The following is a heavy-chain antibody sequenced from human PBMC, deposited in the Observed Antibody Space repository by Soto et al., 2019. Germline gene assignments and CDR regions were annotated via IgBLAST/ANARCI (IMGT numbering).Heavy chain of an antibody. Sequence: GGSLRLSCAASGFTFSNAWMNWVRQAPGKGLEWVGRIKSKTDGGTTDYAAPVKGRFTISRDDSKNTLYLQMNSLKTEDTAVYYCNAYMVRGVIMRARSDYWGQGTLVTVSS. CDR3: NAYMVRGVIMRARSDY. CDR2: IKSKTDGGTT. V-gene: IGHV3-15*07. D-gene: IGHD3-10*01. J-gene: IGHJ4*02. CDR1: GFTFSNAW.